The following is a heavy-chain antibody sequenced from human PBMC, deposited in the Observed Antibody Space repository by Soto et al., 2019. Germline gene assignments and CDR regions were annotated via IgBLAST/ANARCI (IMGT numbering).Heavy chain of an antibody. CDR1: GYSFTSFW. V-gene: IGHV5-51*01. D-gene: IGHD4-4*01. Sequence: PGESLKISCKGSGYSFTSFWIAWVRQMPGKGLEWMGIISPDDSDIRYSPYFQGQVTISADKSISTAYLQRNSLQAADTAIYYCASTREYSRRYFYYLGQRTLGTVSS. CDR3: ASTREYSRRYFYY. CDR2: ISPDDSDI. J-gene: IGHJ4*02.